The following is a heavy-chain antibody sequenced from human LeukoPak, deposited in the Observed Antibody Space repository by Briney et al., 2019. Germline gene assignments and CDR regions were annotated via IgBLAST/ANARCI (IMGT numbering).Heavy chain of an antibody. J-gene: IGHJ3*02. CDR3: ARTGGIGAFDI. CDR2: ISSSSSLI. V-gene: IGHV3-48*02. D-gene: IGHD1-26*01. CDR1: GFTFSSYG. Sequence: GGSLRLSCAASGFTFSSYGMNWVRQAPGKGLEWVSYISSSSSLIYSADSVKGRFTISRDNAKNSLYLQINSLRDEDTAVYYCARTGGIGAFDIWGQGTMATVSS.